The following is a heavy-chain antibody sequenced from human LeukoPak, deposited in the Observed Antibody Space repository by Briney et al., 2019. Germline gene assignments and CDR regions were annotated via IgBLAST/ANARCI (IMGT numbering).Heavy chain of an antibody. Sequence: PGGSLRLSCAASGFTFSSYSMNWVRQAPGKGLEWVSSISSSSSYIYYADSVKGRFTISRDNAKNSLYLQMNSLRAEDTAVYYCATGLSSSGADYWGQGTLVTVSS. D-gene: IGHD6-19*01. CDR1: GFTFSSYS. J-gene: IGHJ4*02. CDR3: ATGLSSSGADY. CDR2: ISSSSSYI. V-gene: IGHV3-21*04.